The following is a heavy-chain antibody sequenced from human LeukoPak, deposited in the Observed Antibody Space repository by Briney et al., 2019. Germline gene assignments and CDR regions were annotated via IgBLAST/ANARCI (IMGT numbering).Heavy chain of an antibody. CDR2: IIPNLGIT. D-gene: IGHD3-22*01. CDR3: ARDKGRSRIENWFDP. Sequence: ASVKVSCKASGDTFSNYGINWVRQAHGQGLGWMGRIIPNLGITNNAQKFQDRVTISADKSTSTAYMELSSLRSDDTAVYYCARDKGRSRIENWFDPWGQGTLVTVSS. V-gene: IGHV1-69*04. CDR1: GDTFSNYG. J-gene: IGHJ5*02.